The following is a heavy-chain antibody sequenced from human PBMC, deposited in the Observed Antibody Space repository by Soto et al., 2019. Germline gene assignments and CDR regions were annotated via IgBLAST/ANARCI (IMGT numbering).Heavy chain of an antibody. V-gene: IGHV3-30*18. D-gene: IGHD3-10*01. CDR2: ISYDGSNK. J-gene: IGHJ4*02. CDR3: AKDLFEGERMGSSGNLFDY. CDR1: GFTFSSYG. Sequence: WGSLRLSCAASGFTFSSYGMHWVRQAPGKGLEWVAVISYDGSNKYYADSVKGRFTISRDNSKNTLYLQMNSLRAEDTAVYYCAKDLFEGERMGSSGNLFDYWGQGTLVTVSS.